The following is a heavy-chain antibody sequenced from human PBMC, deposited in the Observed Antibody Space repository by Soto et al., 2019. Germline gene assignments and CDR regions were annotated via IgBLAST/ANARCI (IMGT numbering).Heavy chain of an antibody. CDR1: GYSFTSYW. CDR3: ARTYYDFWSGYYSDY. J-gene: IGHJ4*02. Sequence: GESQKISCKGSGYSFTSYWIGWVRQMPGKGLEWMGIIYPGDSDTRYSPSFQGQVTISADKSISTAYLQWSSLKASDTAMYYCARTYYDFWSGYYSDYWGQGTLVTVSS. D-gene: IGHD3-3*01. CDR2: IYPGDSDT. V-gene: IGHV5-51*01.